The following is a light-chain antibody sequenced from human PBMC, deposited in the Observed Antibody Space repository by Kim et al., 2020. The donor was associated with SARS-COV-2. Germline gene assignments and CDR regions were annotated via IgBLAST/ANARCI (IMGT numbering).Light chain of an antibody. Sequence: QSALTQPPSASGSPGQSVTISCTGTSSDVGGYNCVSWYQQHPGKAPKLMIYEVSKRPSGVPDRFSGSKSGNTASLTVSGLQAEDEADYYCSSYAGSTWVFGGGTQLTVL. J-gene: IGLJ3*02. CDR1: SSDVGGYNC. V-gene: IGLV2-8*01. CDR2: EVS. CDR3: SSYAGSTWV.